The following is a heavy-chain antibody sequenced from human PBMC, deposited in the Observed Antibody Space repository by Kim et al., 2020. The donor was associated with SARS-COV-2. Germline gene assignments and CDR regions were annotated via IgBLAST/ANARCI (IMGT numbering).Heavy chain of an antibody. CDR3: ARDRGSSEYQLLFIPNWFDP. CDR1: GGTFSSYA. D-gene: IGHD2-2*01. J-gene: IGHJ5*02. V-gene: IGHV1-69*04. Sequence: SVKVSCKASGGTFSSYAISWVRQAPGQGLEWMGRIIPILGIANYAQKFQGRVTITADKSTSTAYMELSSLRSEDTAVYYCARDRGSSEYQLLFIPNWFDPWGQGTLVTVSS. CDR2: IIPILGIA.